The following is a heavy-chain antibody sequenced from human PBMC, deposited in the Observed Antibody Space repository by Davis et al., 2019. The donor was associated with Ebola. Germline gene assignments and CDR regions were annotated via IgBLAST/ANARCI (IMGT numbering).Heavy chain of an antibody. V-gene: IGHV4-59*12. D-gene: IGHD2-15*01. Sequence: MPGGSLRPSCTLPAGSTSSYYWNCIRHPPGECLAWIGYMYHSGSTYYTPSLKSRVTISVDRSKNQFSLKLSSVTAADTAVYYCARGIRYCSGGSCYSWFDPWGQGTLVIVSS. CDR3: ARGIRYCSGGSCYSWFDP. CDR2: MYHSGST. CDR1: AGSTSSYY. J-gene: IGHJ5*02.